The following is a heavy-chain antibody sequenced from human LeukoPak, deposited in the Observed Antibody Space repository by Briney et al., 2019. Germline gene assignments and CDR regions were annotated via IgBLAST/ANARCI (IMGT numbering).Heavy chain of an antibody. CDR3: AIRKLGAYYFDY. D-gene: IGHD3-16*01. CDR2: ISYDGSNK. CDR1: GFTFSSYA. Sequence: GGSLRLSCAASGFTFSSYAMHWVRQAPGKGLEWVAVISYDGSNKYYADSVKGRFTISRDNSKNTLYLQMNSLRVEDTAFYFCAIRKLGAYYFDYWGQGTLVTVSS. J-gene: IGHJ4*02. V-gene: IGHV3-30-3*01.